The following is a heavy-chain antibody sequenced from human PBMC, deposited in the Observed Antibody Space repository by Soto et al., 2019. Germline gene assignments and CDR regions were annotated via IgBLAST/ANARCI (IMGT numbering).Heavy chain of an antibody. D-gene: IGHD3-9*01. V-gene: IGHV1-24*01. Sequence: ASVKVSCKVSGYTLTELSMHWVRQAPGKGLEWMGGFDPEDGETIYAQKFQGRVTMTEDTSTDTAYMELSSLRSEDTAVYYCATGTYYDILTGDLSRGNWFDPWGQGTLVTVSS. CDR2: FDPEDGET. J-gene: IGHJ5*02. CDR3: ATGTYYDILTGDLSRGNWFDP. CDR1: GYTLTELS.